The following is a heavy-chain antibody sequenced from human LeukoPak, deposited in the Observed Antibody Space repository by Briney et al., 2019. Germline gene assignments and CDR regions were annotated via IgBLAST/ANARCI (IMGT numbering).Heavy chain of an antibody. Sequence: SETLSLTCTVSGGSISSYYWSWVRQPAGKGLEWIGRIYTSGSTNYHPSLRSRVTMSVDTSKNQFSLKLSSVTAADTVVYYCARAMRMTTVTTNYYYGMDVWGQGSTVTVSS. CDR3: ARAMRMTTVTTNYYYGMDV. CDR2: IYTSGST. J-gene: IGHJ6*02. D-gene: IGHD4-17*01. CDR1: GGSISSYY. V-gene: IGHV4-4*07.